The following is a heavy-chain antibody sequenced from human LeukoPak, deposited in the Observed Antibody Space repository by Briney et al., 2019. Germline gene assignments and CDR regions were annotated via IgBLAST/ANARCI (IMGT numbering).Heavy chain of an antibody. J-gene: IGHJ4*02. CDR1: GFTFSSYS. CDR3: AKTYYDYVWGSYVDY. CDR2: VSGVRSAI. D-gene: IGHD3-16*01. Sequence: GGSLRLSCAASGFTFSSYSMNWVRQAPGKGLEWVSYVSGVRSAIYYADSLRGRFTISRDNARNSLYLQMNSLRAEDTAVYYCAKTYYDYVWGSYVDYWGQGTLVTVSS. V-gene: IGHV3-48*01.